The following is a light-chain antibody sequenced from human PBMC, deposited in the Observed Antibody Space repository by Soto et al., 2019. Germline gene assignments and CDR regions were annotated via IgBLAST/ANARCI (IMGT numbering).Light chain of an antibody. V-gene: IGLV2-23*01. J-gene: IGLJ2*01. CDR3: CSYAGSSTV. Sequence: QSVLTQPASVSGSPGQSITISCTGTSSDVGSYNLVSWYQQHPGKAPKLMIYEGSKRPPGVSNRFSGSKSCNTASLTISGLQSGDEADYYCCSYAGSSTVFGGGTKVTVL. CDR1: SSDVGSYNL. CDR2: EGS.